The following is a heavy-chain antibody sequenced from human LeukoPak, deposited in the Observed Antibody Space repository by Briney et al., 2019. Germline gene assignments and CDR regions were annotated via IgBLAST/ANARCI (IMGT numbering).Heavy chain of an antibody. CDR3: AKSPSGSYYYYYYMDV. CDR1: GFTFSSYG. V-gene: IGHV3-30*02. J-gene: IGHJ6*03. D-gene: IGHD1-26*01. Sequence: GGSLRLSCAASGFTFSSYGMHWVRQAPGKGLEWVAFIRYDGSNKYYADSVKGRFTISRDNSKNTLYLQMNSLRAEDTAVYHCAKSPSGSYYYYYYMDVWGKGTTVTVSS. CDR2: IRYDGSNK.